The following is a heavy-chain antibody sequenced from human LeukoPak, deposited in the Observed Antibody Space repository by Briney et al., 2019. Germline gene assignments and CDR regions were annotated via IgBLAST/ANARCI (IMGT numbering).Heavy chain of an antibody. V-gene: IGHV1-2*02. CDR1: GYTFTGYY. D-gene: IGHD3-10*01. CDR2: INPNSGGT. CDR3: ARGYYGSGSQRIFDY. J-gene: IGHJ4*02. Sequence: ASVKVSCKASGYTFTGYYMHWVRQAPGQGLEWMGWINPNSGGTNCAQKFQGRVTVTRDTSISTAYMELSRLRSDDTAVYYCARGYYGSGSQRIFDYWGQGTLVTVSS.